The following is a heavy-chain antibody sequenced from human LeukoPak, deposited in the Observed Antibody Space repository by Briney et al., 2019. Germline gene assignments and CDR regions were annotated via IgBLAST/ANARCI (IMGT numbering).Heavy chain of an antibody. Sequence: GGSLRLSCAASGFTFSSSWMTWVRQAPGKGLEWVANIKQDGSEKYYVDSVKGRFTISRDNAKNSLYLQMNGLRAEDTAVYYCARGLRWFDPWGQGTLVTVSS. V-gene: IGHV3-7*01. CDR1: GFTFSSSW. J-gene: IGHJ5*02. CDR2: IKQDGSEK. CDR3: ARGLRWFDP.